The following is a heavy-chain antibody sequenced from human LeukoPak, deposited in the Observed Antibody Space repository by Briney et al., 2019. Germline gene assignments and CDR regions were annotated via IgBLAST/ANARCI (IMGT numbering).Heavy chain of an antibody. V-gene: IGHV1-69*06. D-gene: IGHD5-18*01. CDR1: GGTFSSYA. CDR2: IIPIFGTA. Sequence: SVKVSCKASGGTFSSYAISWVRQAPGQGLEWMGGIIPIFGTANYAQKFQGRVTITADKSTSTAYMELSSLRSEDTAVYYCAREVKGYGYGYTSLRFDPWGQGTLVTVSS. J-gene: IGHJ5*02. CDR3: AREVKGYGYGYTSLRFDP.